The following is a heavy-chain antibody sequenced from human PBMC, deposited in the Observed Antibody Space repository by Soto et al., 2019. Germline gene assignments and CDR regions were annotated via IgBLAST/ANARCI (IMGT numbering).Heavy chain of an antibody. J-gene: IGHJ1*01. Sequence: QVFLVESGGGVVQPGRSLRLSCAASGVTFSNYAMHWVRQAPGTGLDWVAAISFDGNDQYYADSVKGRFTISRDNSRNTLFLQLNSLRGDDTGVYYCARVLLPGAAPWQEYFQFRGQGTLVTVSS. V-gene: IGHV3-30-3*01. D-gene: IGHD6-13*01. CDR3: ARVLLPGAAPWQEYFQF. CDR2: ISFDGNDQ. CDR1: GVTFSNYA.